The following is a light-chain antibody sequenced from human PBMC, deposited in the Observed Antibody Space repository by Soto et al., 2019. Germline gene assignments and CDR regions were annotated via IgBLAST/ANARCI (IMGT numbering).Light chain of an antibody. V-gene: IGKV4-1*01. J-gene: IGKJ4*01. Sequence: VMTQSPDSLAVSLGERATINCKSSQSVLHSDNRNYLAWFQQKPGQPPKVLISWASTRESGVPDRFSGSGSGTDFTLTISSLQAEDVAVYYCQQRSNWPTFGGGTKVEIK. CDR3: QQRSNWPT. CDR2: WAS. CDR1: QSVLHSDNRNY.